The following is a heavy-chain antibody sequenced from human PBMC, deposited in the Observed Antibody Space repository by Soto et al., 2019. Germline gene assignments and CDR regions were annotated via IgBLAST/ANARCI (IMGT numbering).Heavy chain of an antibody. CDR1: GGSISSSRFY. V-gene: IGHV4-39*01. D-gene: IGHD3-3*01. CDR2: IYYTGSA. J-gene: IGHJ4*02. CDR3: ERIGFWSGYYPFDY. Sequence: SETLSLTCSVSGGSISSSRFYWGWIRQPPGRGLEWIGRIYYTGSANYNPSLNSRVTISVDTSKNQFSLSLSAVTAADTAVYYWERIGFWSGYYPFDYCGQGIPVTVSS.